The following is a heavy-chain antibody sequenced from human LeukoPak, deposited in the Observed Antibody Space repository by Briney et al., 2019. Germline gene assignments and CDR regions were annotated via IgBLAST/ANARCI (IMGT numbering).Heavy chain of an antibody. Sequence: GSLRLSCAASGFLFSSYGMQWVRQAPGQGLEWVAVIWYDGINKYYEDSVKGRFTISRDNSKNTVYLQMNSLRAEDTAVYYCVRDRPYDSLTGNFVFYYGLDVWGQGTTVTVSS. CDR2: IWYDGINK. CDR3: VRDRPYDSLTGNFVFYYGLDV. J-gene: IGHJ6*02. V-gene: IGHV3-33*01. CDR1: GFLFSSYG. D-gene: IGHD3-9*01.